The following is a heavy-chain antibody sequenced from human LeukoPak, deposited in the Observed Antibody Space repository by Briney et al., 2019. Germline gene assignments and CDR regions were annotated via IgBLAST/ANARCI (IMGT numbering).Heavy chain of an antibody. CDR2: INSDGSST. J-gene: IGHJ4*02. V-gene: IGHV3-74*01. D-gene: IGHD5-18*01. Sequence: GGSLRLSCAASGFTFSSYWMHWVRQAPGKGLVWVSRINSDGSSTSYADSVKGRFTISRDNAKNTLYLQMNSLRAEDTAVYYCLMYSRRLKPDYWGQGTLVTVSS. CDR1: GFTFSSYW. CDR3: LMYSRRLKPDY.